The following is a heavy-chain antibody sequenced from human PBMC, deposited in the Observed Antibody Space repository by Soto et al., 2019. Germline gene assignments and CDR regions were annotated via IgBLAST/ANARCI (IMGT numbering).Heavy chain of an antibody. J-gene: IGHJ4*02. Sequence: QVQLVQSGAEEKKPGASVKVSCKASGYTFTSYAMHWVRQAPGQRLEWMGWINAGNGNTKYSQKFQGRVTITRDTSARTADMELSSLRSEDTAVYYCAWSIVVVTALDYWGQGTLVTVSS. CDR2: INAGNGNT. CDR3: AWSIVVVTALDY. D-gene: IGHD2-21*02. CDR1: GYTFTSYA. V-gene: IGHV1-3*05.